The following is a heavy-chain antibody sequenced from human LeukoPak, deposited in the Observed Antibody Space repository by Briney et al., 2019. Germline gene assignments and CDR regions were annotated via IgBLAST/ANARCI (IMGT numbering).Heavy chain of an antibody. CDR1: GFTFSSYA. D-gene: IGHD4-17*01. CDR2: ISGSGGIT. CDR3: AKALSTVTTSGYFDY. J-gene: IGHJ4*02. V-gene: IGHV3-23*01. Sequence: PGGSLRLSCAASGFTFSSYAMTWVRQAPGKGLEWVSVISGSGGITYNADSVKGRFTISRDNSKNTLYLQMNSLRAEDTAVYYCAKALSTVTTSGYFDYWGQGTLVTVSS.